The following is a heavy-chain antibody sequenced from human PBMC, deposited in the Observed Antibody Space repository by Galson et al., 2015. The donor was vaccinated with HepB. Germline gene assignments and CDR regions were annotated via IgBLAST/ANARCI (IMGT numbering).Heavy chain of an antibody. CDR1: GGPISSGSYY. V-gene: IGHV4-61*02. D-gene: IGHD6-6*01. Sequence: TLSLTCTVSGGPISSGSYYWSWIRQPAGKGLEWIGRIYTSGSTNYNPSLKSRVTMSVDTSKNQFSLKLSSVTAADTAVYYCARVRSSIAARKDRRYFDYWGQGTLVTVSS. J-gene: IGHJ4*02. CDR3: ARVRSSIAARKDRRYFDY. CDR2: IYTSGST.